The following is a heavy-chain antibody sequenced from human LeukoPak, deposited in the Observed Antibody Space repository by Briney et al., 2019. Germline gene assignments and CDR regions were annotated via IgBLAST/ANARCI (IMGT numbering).Heavy chain of an antibody. CDR1: GYTFTSYG. D-gene: IGHD2-2*01. CDR2: ISAYNGNT. V-gene: IGHV1-18*01. J-gene: IGHJ4*02. Sequence: ASVKVSCKASGYTFTSYGISWVRQAPGQGLEWMGWISAYNGNTNYAQKLQGRVTMTTDTSTSTAYMELGSLRSDDTAVYYCARTYCSSTSCYGFDYWGQGTLVTVSS. CDR3: ARTYCSSTSCYGFDY.